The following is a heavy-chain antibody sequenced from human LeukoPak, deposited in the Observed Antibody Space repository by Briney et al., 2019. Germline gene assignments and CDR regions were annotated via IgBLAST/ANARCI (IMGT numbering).Heavy chain of an antibody. CDR2: MNPNSGNT. Sequence: GASVKVSCKASGYTFTSYDINWVRQATGQGLEWMGWMNPNSGNTGYAQKFQGRVTMTRNTSISTAYMELSSLRSEDTAVYYCARAKDGYDYVWGSYLNYYMDVWGKGTTVTVSS. J-gene: IGHJ6*03. V-gene: IGHV1-8*01. D-gene: IGHD3-16*01. CDR3: ARAKDGYDYVWGSYLNYYMDV. CDR1: GYTFTSYD.